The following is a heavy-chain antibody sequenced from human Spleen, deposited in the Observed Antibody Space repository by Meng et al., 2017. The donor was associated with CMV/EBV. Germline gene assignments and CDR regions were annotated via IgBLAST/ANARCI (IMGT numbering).Heavy chain of an antibody. D-gene: IGHD3-10*01. CDR2: INPNSGGT. CDR1: GYTFTGYY. V-gene: IGHV1-2*02. J-gene: IGHJ4*02. CDR3: ARDRERISMVRGVTPDY. Sequence: ASVKVSCKASGYTFTGYYIHWVRQAPGQGLGWMGWINPNSGGTNSAPKFQGRVTMTRDTSISTAYMDLSGLIFDDTAVYYCARDRERISMVRGVTPDYWGQGTLVTVSS.